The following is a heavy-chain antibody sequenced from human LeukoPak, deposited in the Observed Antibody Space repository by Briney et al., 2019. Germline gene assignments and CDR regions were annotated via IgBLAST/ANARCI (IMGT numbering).Heavy chain of an antibody. Sequence: SETLSLTCTVSGGSISSYYWSWIRQHPGKGLEWIGYIYYSGSTYYNPSLKSRVTISVDTSKNQFSLKLSSVTAADTAVYYCARGIAAAGVQGSGWYGRPQSWMYYGMDVWGQGTTVTVSS. CDR3: ARGIAAAGVQGSGWYGRPQSWMYYGMDV. CDR2: IYYSGST. CDR1: GGSISSYY. D-gene: IGHD6-13*01. V-gene: IGHV4-59*06. J-gene: IGHJ6*02.